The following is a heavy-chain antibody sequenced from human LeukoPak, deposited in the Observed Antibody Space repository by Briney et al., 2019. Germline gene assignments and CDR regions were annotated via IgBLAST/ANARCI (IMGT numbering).Heavy chain of an antibody. J-gene: IGHJ4*02. CDR3: ARGLSRAIVVVKRAEFDY. CDR1: GYTFTGYY. Sequence: ASVKVSCKASGYTFTGYYMHWVRQAPGQGLEWMGWINPNSGGTNYAQKFQGRVTMTRDTSISTAYIELSRLRSDDTAVYYCARGLSRAIVVVKRAEFDYWGQGTLVTVSS. CDR2: INPNSGGT. V-gene: IGHV1-2*02. D-gene: IGHD3-22*01.